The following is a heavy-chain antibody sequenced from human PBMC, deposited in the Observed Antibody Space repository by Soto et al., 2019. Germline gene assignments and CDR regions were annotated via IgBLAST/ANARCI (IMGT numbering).Heavy chain of an antibody. CDR1: GVTFSSFA. Sequence: QVQLVQSGAEVKQPGSSLKVSCQASGVTFSSFAISWVRQAPGQGLEWMGGIIPIFRTPNYAQNFQGRVTITADESTSSVYMELSRLRSEDTAVYYCARSTGSGFRPGTHRFNWFDPWGQGTLVTVSS. D-gene: IGHD5-12*01. J-gene: IGHJ5*02. CDR2: IIPIFRTP. CDR3: ARSTGSGFRPGTHRFNWFDP. V-gene: IGHV1-69*01.